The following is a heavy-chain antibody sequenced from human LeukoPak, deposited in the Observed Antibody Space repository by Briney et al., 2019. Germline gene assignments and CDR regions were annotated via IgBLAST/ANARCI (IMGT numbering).Heavy chain of an antibody. CDR3: GKGLAYTYPYSGNMDV. D-gene: IGHD5-18*01. J-gene: IGHJ6*03. V-gene: IGHV3-11*04. CDR1: GFTFKDYY. CDR2: ISNSGTTI. Sequence: GGSLRLSCAASGFTFKDYYMSWIRQAPGKGLEWISYISNSGTTIYFADSVKGRFTISRDNSDNTLSLQLNSLRPEDTAVYYCGKGLAYTYPYSGNMDVWGTGTTVTISS.